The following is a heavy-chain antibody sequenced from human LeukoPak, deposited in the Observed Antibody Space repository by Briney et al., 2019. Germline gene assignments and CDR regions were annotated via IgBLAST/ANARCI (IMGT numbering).Heavy chain of an antibody. CDR2: ISGSGGST. CDR3: AKDEGYYDSYFDY. D-gene: IGHD3-22*01. V-gene: IGHV3-23*01. Sequence: GGSLRLSCAASGFTFSSYSISWVRQAPGKGLEWVSAISGSGGSTYYADSVKGRFTISRDNSKNTLCLQMNSLRAEDTAVYYYAKDEGYYDSYFDYWGQGTLVTVSS. CDR1: GFTFSSYS. J-gene: IGHJ4*02.